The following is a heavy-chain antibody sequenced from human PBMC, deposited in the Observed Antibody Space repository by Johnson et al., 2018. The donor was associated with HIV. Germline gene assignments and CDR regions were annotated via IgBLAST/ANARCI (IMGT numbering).Heavy chain of an antibody. V-gene: IGHV3-74*01. CDR2: INSDGRDT. CDR3: ARSASKYDAFDI. J-gene: IGHJ3*02. Sequence: VQLVESGGGLVQPGGSLRLSCAASGFTFSSYWMHWVRQVPRKGLVWVSRINSDGRDTIYVDSVKGRFTISRDNAKDTLYLRMNNLRAEDTAMYYCARSASKYDAFDIWGQGTVVTVSS. CDR1: GFTFSSYW.